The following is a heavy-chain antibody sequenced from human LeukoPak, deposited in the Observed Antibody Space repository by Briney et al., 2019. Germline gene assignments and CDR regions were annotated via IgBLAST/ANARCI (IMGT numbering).Heavy chain of an antibody. CDR3: ARDRIAAAGRRFDP. V-gene: IGHV1-2*02. CDR1: GYTFTGYY. Sequence: GASVKVSCKASGYTFTGYYMHWVRQAPGQGLEWMGWINPNSGGTNYAQKFQGRVTMTRDTSISTAYMELSRLRSDDTAVYYCARDRIAAAGRRFDPWGQGTLVTVSS. J-gene: IGHJ5*02. CDR2: INPNSGGT. D-gene: IGHD6-13*01.